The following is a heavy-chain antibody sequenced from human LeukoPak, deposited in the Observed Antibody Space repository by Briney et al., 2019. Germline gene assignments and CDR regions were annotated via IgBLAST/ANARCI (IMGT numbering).Heavy chain of an antibody. CDR1: GGSISSGGYY. Sequence: PSETLSLTCTVSGGSISSGGYYWSRIRQHPGKGLEWIGYIYYSGSTYYNPSLKSRVTISVDTSKNQFSLKLSSVTAADTAVYYCARGAHDYGDYDGSYYFDYWGQGTLVTVSS. CDR2: IYYSGST. CDR3: ARGAHDYGDYDGSYYFDY. J-gene: IGHJ4*02. V-gene: IGHV4-31*03. D-gene: IGHD4-17*01.